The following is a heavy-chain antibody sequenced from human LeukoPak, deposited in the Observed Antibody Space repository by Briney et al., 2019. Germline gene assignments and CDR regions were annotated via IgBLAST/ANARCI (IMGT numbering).Heavy chain of an antibody. Sequence: GGSLRLSCAASGFTFSGSAMHWVRQASGKGLEWVGRIRSKANSYATAYAASVKGRFTISRDDSKNTAYLQMNSLKTEDTAVYYCASGMATTTSYFDYWGQGTLVTVSS. D-gene: IGHD5-24*01. CDR3: ASGMATTTSYFDY. CDR1: GFTFSGSA. CDR2: IRSKANSYAT. V-gene: IGHV3-73*01. J-gene: IGHJ4*02.